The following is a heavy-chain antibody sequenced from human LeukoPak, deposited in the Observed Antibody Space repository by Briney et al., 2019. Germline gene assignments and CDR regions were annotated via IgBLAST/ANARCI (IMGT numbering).Heavy chain of an antibody. Sequence: TGGSLRLSCAASGFTFDDYAMHWVRQAPGKGLEWVSGISWNSGSIGYADSVKGRFTISRDNAKNSLYLQMNSLRAEDMALYYCAKGGYSSSWYLSDAFDIWGQGTMVTVSS. V-gene: IGHV3-9*03. CDR2: ISWNSGSI. J-gene: IGHJ3*02. CDR1: GFTFDDYA. CDR3: AKGGYSSSWYLSDAFDI. D-gene: IGHD6-13*01.